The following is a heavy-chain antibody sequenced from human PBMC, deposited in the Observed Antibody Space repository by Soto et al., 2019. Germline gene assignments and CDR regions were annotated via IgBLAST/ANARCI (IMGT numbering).Heavy chain of an antibody. CDR2: IDARDSET. J-gene: IGHJ4*01. V-gene: IGHV5-10-1*01. CDR3: ARREYSYSRGSFDY. D-gene: IGHD3-22*01. CDR1: GYNFTNFL. Sequence: GASLKISCEGSGYNFTNFLIHWVRPLPGKGMEWMGRIDARDSETNYSPSIQGHVTISTAKSVTTAYLQWSSLKASDTALYYCARREYSYSRGSFDYWGHGTLVTVSS.